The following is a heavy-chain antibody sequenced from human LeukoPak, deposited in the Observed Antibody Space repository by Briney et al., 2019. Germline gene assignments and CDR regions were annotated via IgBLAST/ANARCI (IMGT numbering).Heavy chain of an antibody. V-gene: IGHV4-39*07. CDR1: GGSISSSSYY. Sequence: SETLSLTCTVSGGSISSSSYYWGWIRQPPGKGLEWIGSIYYSGSTYYNPSLKSRVTISVDTSKNQFSLKLSSVTAADTAVYYCASAMVRGVPLFDYWGQGTLVTVSS. D-gene: IGHD3-10*01. CDR3: ASAMVRGVPLFDY. J-gene: IGHJ4*02. CDR2: IYYSGST.